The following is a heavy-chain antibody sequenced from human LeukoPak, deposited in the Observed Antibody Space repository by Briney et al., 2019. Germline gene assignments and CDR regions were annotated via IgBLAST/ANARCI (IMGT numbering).Heavy chain of an antibody. CDR2: IYYSGST. V-gene: IGHV4-59*12. J-gene: IGHJ4*02. Sequence: PSETLSLTCTVSGGSLSSYYWSWVREPPGKGLEWIGYIYYSGSTNYNPSLKSRVTISVDTSKNQFSLKLSSVTPEDTAVYYCARSPTVTTPFDYWGQGTLVTVSS. CDR1: GGSLSSYY. D-gene: IGHD4-17*01. CDR3: ARSPTVTTPFDY.